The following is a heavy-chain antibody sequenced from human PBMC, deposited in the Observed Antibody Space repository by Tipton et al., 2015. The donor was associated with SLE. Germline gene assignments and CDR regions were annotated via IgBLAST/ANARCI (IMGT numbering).Heavy chain of an antibody. CDR2: INHSGST. CDR1: GGSFSGYY. J-gene: IGHJ2*01. V-gene: IGHV4-34*01. D-gene: IGHD1-26*01. Sequence: TLSLTCAVYGGSFSGYYWSWIRQPPGKGLEWIGEINHSGSTNYDPSLKSRVTISVDTSKNQFSLKLSSATAADTAVYYCARKWELLRGWYFDLWGRGTLVTVSS. CDR3: ARKWELLRGWYFDL.